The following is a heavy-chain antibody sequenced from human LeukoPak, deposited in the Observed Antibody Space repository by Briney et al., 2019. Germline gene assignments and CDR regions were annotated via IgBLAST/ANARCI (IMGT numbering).Heavy chain of an antibody. Sequence: SETLSLTCAVYGGSFSGYYWSWIRQSPEKGLEWIGEINHSGSTNYNPSLKSRVTISVDTSKNQFYLKLSSVTAADTAVYYCARGAGVLLWFGRFDPWGQGTLVTVSS. V-gene: IGHV4-34*01. CDR1: GGSFSGYY. D-gene: IGHD3-10*01. J-gene: IGHJ5*02. CDR2: INHSGST. CDR3: ARGAGVLLWFGRFDP.